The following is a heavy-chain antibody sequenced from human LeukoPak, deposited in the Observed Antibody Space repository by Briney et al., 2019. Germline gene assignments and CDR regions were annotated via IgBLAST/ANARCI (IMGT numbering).Heavy chain of an antibody. J-gene: IGHJ2*01. CDR3: ARVKIGRYFDL. Sequence: SETLSLTCTVSGGSISSYYWSWIRQPPGKGLEWIGYIYYSGSTNYNPSLKSRVTISVDTSKNQFSLKLSSVTAADTVVYYCARVKIGRYFDLWGRGTLVTVSS. CDR2: IYYSGST. V-gene: IGHV4-59*01. CDR1: GGSISSYY.